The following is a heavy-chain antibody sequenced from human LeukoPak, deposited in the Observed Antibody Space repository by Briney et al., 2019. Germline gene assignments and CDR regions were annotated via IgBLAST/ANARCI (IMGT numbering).Heavy chain of an antibody. V-gene: IGHV3-23*01. CDR2: ISSTGST. D-gene: IGHD6-19*01. J-gene: IGHJ4*02. Sequence: GGSLRLSCAASGFTISNYAMSWVRQAPGKGLEWVSAISSTGSTYYVDSVKGRFTISRDNSKNTLYLQMNSLESEDTAVYYCAKDRWGAVASFDYWGQGTLVTVSS. CDR1: GFTISNYA. CDR3: AKDRWGAVASFDY.